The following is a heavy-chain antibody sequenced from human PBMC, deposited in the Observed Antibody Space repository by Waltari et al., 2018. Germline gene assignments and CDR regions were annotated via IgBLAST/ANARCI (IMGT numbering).Heavy chain of an antibody. CDR3: ARFGSRAAAAL. Sequence: QVQLVQSGAEVKKPGASVKVSCKASGYTFTGYYMHWVRQAPGQGLEWMGWINPNSGGTNYAQKVQGRVTMTRDTSISTAYMELSRLRSDDTAVYYCARFGSRAAAALWGRGTLVTVSS. CDR2: INPNSGGT. D-gene: IGHD6-13*01. CDR1: GYTFTGYY. J-gene: IGHJ2*01. V-gene: IGHV1-2*02.